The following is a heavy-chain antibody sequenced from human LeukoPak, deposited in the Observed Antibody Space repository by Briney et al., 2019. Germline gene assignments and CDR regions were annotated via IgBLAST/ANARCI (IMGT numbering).Heavy chain of an antibody. J-gene: IGHJ4*02. CDR2: IYYSGST. Sequence: SETLSLTCTVSGGSISSSSYYWGWIRQPPGKGLEWIGSIYYSGSTYYNPSLKSRVTISVDTSKNQFSLKLSSVTAADTAVYYCARSNRWGLVIKALDYWGQGTLVTVSS. CDR3: ARSNRWGLVIKALDY. CDR1: GGSISSSSYY. D-gene: IGHD3/OR15-3a*01. V-gene: IGHV4-39*07.